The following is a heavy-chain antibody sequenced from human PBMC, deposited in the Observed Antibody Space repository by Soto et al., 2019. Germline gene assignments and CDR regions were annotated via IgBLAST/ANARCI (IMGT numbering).Heavy chain of an antibody. CDR3: AHKGGGDRILDY. D-gene: IGHD3-16*01. J-gene: IGHJ4*02. V-gene: IGHV2-5*02. CDR1: GFSLSTRGVG. CDR2: IYWDDAK. Sequence: QITLKESGPTLVKPTQTLTLTCNFSGFSLSTRGVGVGWIRQPPGKALEWLTLIYWDDAKEYSPSLRRRITIPKDTPKNHVVLTMTDMAPVDTATYFCAHKGGGDRILDYWGQGTLVTVSS.